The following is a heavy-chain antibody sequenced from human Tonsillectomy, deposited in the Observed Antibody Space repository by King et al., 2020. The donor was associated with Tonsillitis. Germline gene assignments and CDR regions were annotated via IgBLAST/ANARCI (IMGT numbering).Heavy chain of an antibody. CDR2: IDHSGST. CDR3: ARDVPGRLASEVFFPGGDYYYYFGMAV. Sequence: VQLQESGPGLVKPSETLSLTCTVSGGSISTYYWSWIRQPPGKGLEWIGYIDHSGSTNYNPSLKSRVTISVDTSKNQFSLKLSSVTAADTAVYYCARDVPGRLASEVFFPGGDYYYYFGMAVWAQGTTLTVSS. D-gene: IGHD6-19*01. CDR1: GGSISTYY. V-gene: IGHV4-59*01. J-gene: IGHJ6*02.